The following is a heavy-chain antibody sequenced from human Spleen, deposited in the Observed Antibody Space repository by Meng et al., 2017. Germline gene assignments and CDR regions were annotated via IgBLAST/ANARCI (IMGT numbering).Heavy chain of an antibody. Sequence: QVQLVQSGSDLEKPGASVKVSCKASGYTFTSYAMSWVRQAPGQGLEWMGWITTNTGNPTYAQGFTGRFVFSLDTSVSTAYLQISSLKAEDTAVYYCARGGGRNPVDYWGQGTLVTVSS. V-gene: IGHV7-4-1*02. CDR2: ITTNTGNP. J-gene: IGHJ4*02. CDR3: ARGGGRNPVDY. D-gene: IGHD3-10*01. CDR1: GYTFTSYA.